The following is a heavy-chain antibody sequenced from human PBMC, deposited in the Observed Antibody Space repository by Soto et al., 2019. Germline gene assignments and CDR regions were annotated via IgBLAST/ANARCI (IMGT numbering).Heavy chain of an antibody. V-gene: IGHV3-23*01. CDR1: GFTFSTYS. J-gene: IGHJ3*02. CDR2: ISNSGGST. Sequence: GGSLRLSCAASGFTFSTYSMTWLRQAPGKGLQWVSTISNSGGSTYYIDSVKGRFTISRDNSKNTLYLQMNSLRAEDTAVYYCAKDWTSIWGQGTMVT. D-gene: IGHD3-3*01. CDR3: AKDWTSI.